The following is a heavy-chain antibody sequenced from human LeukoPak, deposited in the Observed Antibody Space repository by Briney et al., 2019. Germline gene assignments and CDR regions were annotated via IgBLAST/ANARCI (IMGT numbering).Heavy chain of an antibody. Sequence: VASVNVSCKVSGYTLTQLSMHWVRQAPGKGLEWMGGFYPEEGETIYAQKFQGRDTMTEDTSTDTSYMELGSLRSEDTALYYCATVPDIVVVPAARKLGFDRCGQGTVVTVSS. CDR3: ATVPDIVVVPAARKLGFDR. CDR1: GYTLTQLS. D-gene: IGHD2-2*01. CDR2: FYPEEGET. V-gene: IGHV1-24*01. J-gene: IGHJ5*02.